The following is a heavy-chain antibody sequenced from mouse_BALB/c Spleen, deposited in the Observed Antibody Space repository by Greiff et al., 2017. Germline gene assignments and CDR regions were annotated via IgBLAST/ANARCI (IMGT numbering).Heavy chain of an antibody. D-gene: IGHD1-2*01. CDR1: VFTFSSYT. V-gene: IGHV5-12-2*01. CDR2: ISNGGGST. CDR3: ARQKLENPAFDV. J-gene: IGHJ1*01. Sequence: EVQVVESGGGLVQPGGSLKLSCAASVFTFSSYTMSWVRQTPEKRLEWVAYISNGGGSTYYPDTVKGRFTISRDNAKNTLYLQMSSLKSEDTAMYYCARQKLENPAFDVWGAGTTVTVSS.